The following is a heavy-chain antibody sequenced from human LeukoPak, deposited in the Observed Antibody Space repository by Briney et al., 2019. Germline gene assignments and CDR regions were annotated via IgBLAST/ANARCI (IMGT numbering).Heavy chain of an antibody. CDR3: ARELSDGMDV. J-gene: IGHJ6*02. CDR2: IYHSGST. V-gene: IGHV4-30-2*01. Sequence: PSETLSLTCAVSGGSISSGGYSWSWIRQPPGKGLEWIGYIYHSGSTYYNPSLKSRVTISVDRSKNQYSLKLSSVTAADTAVYYCARELSDGMDVWGQGTTATVSS. CDR1: GGSISSGGYS.